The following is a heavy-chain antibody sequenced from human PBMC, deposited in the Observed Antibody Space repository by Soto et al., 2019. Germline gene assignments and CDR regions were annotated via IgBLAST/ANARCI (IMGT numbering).Heavy chain of an antibody. D-gene: IGHD3-16*01. V-gene: IGHV3-11*01. CDR1: GFTFSDYY. CDR2: ISSGDTTK. Sequence: QVPLVESGGGLVKPGGSLRLSCAASGFTFSDYYMSWIRQAPGKGPEWVSYISSGDTTKYYADSVKGRFTISRDNGKNSLYLQMNSLRAEDTAVYYCAGQYDPVPRSAFDIWGQGTMVTVSS. J-gene: IGHJ3*02. CDR3: AGQYDPVPRSAFDI.